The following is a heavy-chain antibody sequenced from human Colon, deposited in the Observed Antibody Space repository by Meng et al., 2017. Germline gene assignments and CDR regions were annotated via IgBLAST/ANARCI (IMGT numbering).Heavy chain of an antibody. CDR2: IGHTGERT. V-gene: IGHV3-33*01. D-gene: IGHD2-2*01. Sequence: QVQLVESGGGVVQPGTSLRLSCAASGFSFTTWGMHWVRRAPGKGPEWVGVIGHTGERTYYRDSLKGRFTISRDNSKNTLYLQMNNPRAEDTAVYYCVRDLGMGKYADYWGQGALVTVSS. CDR1: GFSFTTWG. J-gene: IGHJ4*02. CDR3: VRDLGMGKYADY.